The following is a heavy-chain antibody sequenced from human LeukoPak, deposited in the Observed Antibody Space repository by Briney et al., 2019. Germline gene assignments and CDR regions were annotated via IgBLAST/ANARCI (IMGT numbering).Heavy chain of an antibody. CDR3: ARALYYDSSGYYY. Sequence: GASVKVSCKASGYTFTSYDISRVRQAPGQGLEWMGWISAYNGNTNYAQKLQDRVTMTTDTSTSTAYMELRSLRSDDTAVYYCARALYYDSSGYYYWGQGTLVTVSS. CDR1: GYTFTSYD. CDR2: ISAYNGNT. D-gene: IGHD3-22*01. J-gene: IGHJ4*02. V-gene: IGHV1-18*01.